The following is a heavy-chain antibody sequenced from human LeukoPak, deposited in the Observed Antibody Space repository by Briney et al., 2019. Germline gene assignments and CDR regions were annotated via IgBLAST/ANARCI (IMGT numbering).Heavy chain of an antibody. CDR2: IIPIFGTA. D-gene: IGHD4-17*01. Sequence: SVKVSCKASGGTFSSYAISWVRQAPGQGLEWMGRIIPIFGTANYAQKFQGRVTITTDESTSTAYMELSSLRSEDTAVYYCARATTATTLSQSLDYWGQGTLVTVSS. J-gene: IGHJ4*02. CDR3: ARATTATTLSQSLDY. V-gene: IGHV1-69*05. CDR1: GGTFSSYA.